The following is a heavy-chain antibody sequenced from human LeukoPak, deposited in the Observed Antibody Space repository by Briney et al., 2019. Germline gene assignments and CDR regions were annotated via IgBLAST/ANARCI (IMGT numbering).Heavy chain of an antibody. CDR3: ATIGYCSGGSCPPPLIDY. D-gene: IGHD2-15*01. V-gene: IGHV1-69-2*01. Sequence: ASVKVSCKVFGYTFTDYYMHWVQQAPGKGLEWMGLVDPEDGETIYAEKFQGRVTITADTSTDTAYMELSSLRSEDTAVYYCATIGYCSGGSCPPPLIDYWGQGTLVTVSS. J-gene: IGHJ4*02. CDR1: GYTFTDYY. CDR2: VDPEDGET.